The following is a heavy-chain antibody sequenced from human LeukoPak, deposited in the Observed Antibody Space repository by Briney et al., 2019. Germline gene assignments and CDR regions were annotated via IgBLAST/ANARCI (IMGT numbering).Heavy chain of an antibody. CDR2: MNPNSGNT. CDR1: GYTFTSYD. Sequence: ASLKVSCEASGYTFTSYDINWVRQATGQGLEWMSWMNPNSGNTGYAQKFQGRVTMTRDTSISTAYMELSSLRSEDTAVYYCARGLRVTSYYGMDVWGQGTTVTVSS. V-gene: IGHV1-8*01. CDR3: ARGLRVTSYYGMDV. J-gene: IGHJ6*02.